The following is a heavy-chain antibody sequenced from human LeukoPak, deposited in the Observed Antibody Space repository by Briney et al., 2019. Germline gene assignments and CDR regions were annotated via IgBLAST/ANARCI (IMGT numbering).Heavy chain of an antibody. D-gene: IGHD6-19*01. Sequence: PSETLSLTCAVYGGSFSGYYWSWIRQPPGKGLEWIGEINHSGSTNYNPSLKSRVTISVVTSKNQFSLKLSSVTAADTAVYYCARREYSSGWYGWYFDLWGRGTLVTVSS. CDR1: GGSFSGYY. V-gene: IGHV4-34*01. J-gene: IGHJ2*01. CDR3: ARREYSSGWYGWYFDL. CDR2: INHSGST.